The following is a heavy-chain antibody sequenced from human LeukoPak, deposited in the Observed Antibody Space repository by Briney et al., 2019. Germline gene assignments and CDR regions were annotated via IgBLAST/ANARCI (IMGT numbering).Heavy chain of an antibody. CDR1: GGSISSYY. V-gene: IGHV4-59*01. CDR2: IYYCGST. CDR3: AREGLGGSHGYYYYYMDV. J-gene: IGHJ6*03. D-gene: IGHD1-26*01. Sequence: PSETLSLTCTVSGGSISSYYWSWIRQPPGKGLVWIGYIYYCGSTNYNPSLKSRVTISVDTSKNQFSLKLSSVTAADTAVYYCAREGLGGSHGYYYYYMDVWGKGTTVTVSS.